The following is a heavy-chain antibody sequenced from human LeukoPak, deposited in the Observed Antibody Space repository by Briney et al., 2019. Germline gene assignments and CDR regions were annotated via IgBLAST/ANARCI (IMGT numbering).Heavy chain of an antibody. Sequence: TGGSLRLSCAASGFTFSSYWMSWVCQAPGKGLEWVANIKQDGTEKYYVDSVKGRFTISRDNAKNSVYLQMNSLRAEDTAIYYCARDLRAGSYAFDWGQGTLVTVSS. V-gene: IGHV3-7*01. CDR2: IKQDGTEK. CDR3: ARDLRAGSYAFD. J-gene: IGHJ4*02. CDR1: GFTFSSYW. D-gene: IGHD5-18*01.